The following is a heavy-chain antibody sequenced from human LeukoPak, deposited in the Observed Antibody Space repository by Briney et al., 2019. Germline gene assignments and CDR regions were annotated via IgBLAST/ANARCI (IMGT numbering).Heavy chain of an antibody. V-gene: IGHV3-33*06. J-gene: IGHJ3*02. CDR2: IWYDGSDK. CDR1: GFSFSSSG. Sequence: GGSLRLSCAASGFSFSSSGMHWVRQAPGKGLEWVAVIWYDGSDKDYADSVKGRFIISRDNSKNTLYLQMNSLRAEDTAVYYCAKDQPESHNAFDIWGQGTMVTVSS. CDR3: AKDQPESHNAFDI.